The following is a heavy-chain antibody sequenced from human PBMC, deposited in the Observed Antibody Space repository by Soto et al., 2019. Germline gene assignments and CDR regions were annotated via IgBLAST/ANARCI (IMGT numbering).Heavy chain of an antibody. CDR3: ARATVVVVVVPHAFDI. J-gene: IGHJ3*02. D-gene: IGHD2-2*01. CDR2: INPNSGGT. Sequence: GASVKVSCKASGYTFTGYYMHWVRQAPGQGLEWMGWINPNSGGTNYAQKFQGRVTMTRDTSISTAYMELSRLRSDDTAVYYCARATVVVVVVPHAFDIWGQGTMVTVSS. V-gene: IGHV1-2*02. CDR1: GYTFTGYY.